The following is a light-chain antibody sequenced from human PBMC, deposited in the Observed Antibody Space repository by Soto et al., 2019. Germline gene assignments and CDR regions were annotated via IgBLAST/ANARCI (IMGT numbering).Light chain of an antibody. CDR2: DVT. Sequence: QSVLTQPASVSGSPGQSITISCTGTSSDVGGFNYVSWYQQHPGKAPKLMIYDVTNRPSGVSYRFSGSKSGNTASLTISGVPGEEEAYYYCNSYTSSSTYVFGTGTKLTVL. V-gene: IGLV2-14*03. CDR3: NSYTSSSTYV. CDR1: SSDVGGFNY. J-gene: IGLJ1*01.